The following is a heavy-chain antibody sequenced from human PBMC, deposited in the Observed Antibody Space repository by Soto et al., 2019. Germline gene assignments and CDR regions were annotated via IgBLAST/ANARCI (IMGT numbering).Heavy chain of an antibody. Sequence: QVQLVQSGAEARQSASSVKVSCKTSGGTFSSYAITWVRQAPGQGLEWMGGIVPIVNTSTYAQKFQGRVTITADESTSTVYMELSSLRSDDTAVYYCVRVVAIPGYPDNWGQGTLVTVSS. V-gene: IGHV1-69*12. D-gene: IGHD5-12*01. J-gene: IGHJ4*02. CDR3: VRVVAIPGYPDN. CDR1: GGTFSSYA. CDR2: IVPIVNTS.